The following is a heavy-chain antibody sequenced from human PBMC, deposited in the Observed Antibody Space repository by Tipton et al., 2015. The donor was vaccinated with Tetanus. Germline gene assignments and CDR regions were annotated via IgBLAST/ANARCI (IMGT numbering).Heavy chain of an antibody. D-gene: IGHD3-10*01. CDR3: ARWGVVAGSHTVYAFDI. V-gene: IGHV4-59*01. J-gene: IGHJ3*02. Sequence: TLSLTCSVSGASISSYYWNWIRQVPGKGLEWIGYTHHSGNTNYNPSLSGRVTTSVDTSKNQFSLKMSSVTAADTAVYYCARWGVVAGSHTVYAFDIWGQGKMVRVSS. CDR2: THHSGNT. CDR1: GASISSYY.